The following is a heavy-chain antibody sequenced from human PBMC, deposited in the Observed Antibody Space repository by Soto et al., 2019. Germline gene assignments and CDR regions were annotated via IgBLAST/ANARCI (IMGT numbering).Heavy chain of an antibody. Sequence: GSLRLSCAASGFTFSSYGMHWVRQAPGKGLEWVAVISYDGSNKYYADSVKGRFTISRDNAKNSLYLQMNSLRAEDTAVYYCAREIAAAGTSTFDYWGQGTLVTVSS. J-gene: IGHJ4*02. CDR3: AREIAAAGTSTFDY. D-gene: IGHD6-13*01. CDR2: ISYDGSNK. V-gene: IGHV3-30*03. CDR1: GFTFSSYG.